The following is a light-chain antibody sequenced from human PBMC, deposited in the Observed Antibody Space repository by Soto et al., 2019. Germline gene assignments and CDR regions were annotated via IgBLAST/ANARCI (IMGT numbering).Light chain of an antibody. J-gene: IGKJ1*01. CDR3: QQYVSPPWT. CDR2: GAS. Sequence: EIVLTQSPGTLSLSPEERATLSCRASQSLSKTYLAWYQKKPGQAPRLLIDGASSRATGTPDRFSGSGSGTDFTLTISRLEPEDFAVYHCQQYVSPPWTFGQGTKV. CDR1: QSLSKTY. V-gene: IGKV3-20*01.